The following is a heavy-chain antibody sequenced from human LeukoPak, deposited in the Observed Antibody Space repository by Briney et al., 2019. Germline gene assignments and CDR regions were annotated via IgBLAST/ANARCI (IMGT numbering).Heavy chain of an antibody. CDR3: AREILVGAQFDY. CDR1: GGSISSGSYY. V-gene: IGHV4-61*02. CDR2: IYTSGST. J-gene: IGHJ4*02. Sequence: SEALSLTCAVSGGSISSGSYYWSWIRQPAGKGLEWIGRIYTSGSTNYNPSLKSRVTISVDTSKNQFSLKLSSVTAADTAVYYCAREILVGAQFDYWGQGSLVTVSS. D-gene: IGHD1-26*01.